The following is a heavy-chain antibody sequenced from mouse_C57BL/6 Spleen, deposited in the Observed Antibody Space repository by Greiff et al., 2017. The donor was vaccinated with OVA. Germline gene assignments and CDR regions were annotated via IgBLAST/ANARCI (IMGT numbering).Heavy chain of an antibody. V-gene: IGHV1-82*01. CDR2: IYPGDGDT. J-gene: IGHJ2*01. D-gene: IGHD1-1*01. CDR1: GYAFSSSW. CDR3: AREELLLYFNY. Sequence: QVQLLQSGPELVKPGASVKFSCKASGYAFSSSWMNWVKQRPGKGLEWIGRIYPGDGDTNYNGKFKGKATLTADTSSSTAYMQLSSLTSEDSAVYFYAREELLLYFNYWDRGTTLTVST.